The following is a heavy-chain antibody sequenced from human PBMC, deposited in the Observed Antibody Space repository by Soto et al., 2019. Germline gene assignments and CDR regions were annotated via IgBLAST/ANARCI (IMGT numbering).Heavy chain of an antibody. CDR2: IIPIFGTA. CDR1: GGTFSSYA. V-gene: IGHV1-69*13. D-gene: IGHD6-19*01. J-gene: IGHJ6*02. CDR3: ARGEKQWLPLGGYYYYYGMDV. Sequence: SVKVSCKASGGTFSSYAISWVRQAPGQGLEWMGGIIPIFGTANYAQKFQGRVTITADESTSTAYMELSSLRSEDTAVYYCARGEKQWLPLGGYYYYYGMDVWGQGTTVTAP.